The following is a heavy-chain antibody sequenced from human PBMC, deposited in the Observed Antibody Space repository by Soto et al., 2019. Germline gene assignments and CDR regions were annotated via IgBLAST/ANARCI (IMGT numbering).Heavy chain of an antibody. CDR1: SGSLSSGGYY. CDR2: IYFTGIT. J-gene: IGHJ5*02. V-gene: IGHV4-31*03. Sequence: QEQLQESGPGLVEPSQTLSLTCTVSSGSLSSGGYYWNWIRQHPVKGLEWIGYIYFTGITYSTPSLKSRVTLSVGASKSQFSLALRSVTAAGTVIYYCAGAPPYHKVSCFDLWGPGVLGTVSS. CDR3: AGAPPYHKVSCFDL.